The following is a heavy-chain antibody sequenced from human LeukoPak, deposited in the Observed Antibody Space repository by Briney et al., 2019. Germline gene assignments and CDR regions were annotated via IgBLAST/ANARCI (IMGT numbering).Heavy chain of an antibody. CDR1: GFTFSSYW. V-gene: IGHV3-7*01. D-gene: IGHD2-21*01. CDR2: IKQDGSEK. CDR3: ARVPGDCGGDCYSYYYYYMDV. Sequence: PGGSLRLSCAASGFTFSSYWMSWVRQARGKGLEWVANIKQDGSEKYYVDSVKGRFTISRDNAKNSLYLQMNSLRAEDTAVYYCARVPGDCGGDCYSYYYYYMDVWGKGTTVTVSS. J-gene: IGHJ6*03.